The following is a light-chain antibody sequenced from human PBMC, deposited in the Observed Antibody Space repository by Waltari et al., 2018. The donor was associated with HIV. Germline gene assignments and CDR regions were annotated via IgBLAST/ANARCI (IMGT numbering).Light chain of an antibody. CDR2: QDS. J-gene: IGLJ1*01. Sequence: SFELTQSPSVSVSPGQSATITCSGEDLGNKYTSWYQQKSGHSPLVVIYQDSRRPSRIPERVSGSNSGNTATLTISGTQPLDEADYYCQTWDSNTVLFGTGTKVTVL. CDR1: DLGNKY. V-gene: IGLV3-1*01. CDR3: QTWDSNTVL.